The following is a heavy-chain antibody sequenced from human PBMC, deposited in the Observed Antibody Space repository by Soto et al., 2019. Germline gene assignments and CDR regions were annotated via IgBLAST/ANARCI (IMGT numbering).Heavy chain of an antibody. D-gene: IGHD3-3*01. Sequence: QVQLVESGGGVVQPGRSLRLSCAASGFTFSSYAMHWVRQAPGKGLEWVAVISYDGSNKYYADSVKGRFTISRDNSKNTLYLQMNSLRAEDTAVYYCARDLGVELYAFDIWGQGTMVTVSS. J-gene: IGHJ3*02. V-gene: IGHV3-30-3*01. CDR3: ARDLGVELYAFDI. CDR1: GFTFSSYA. CDR2: ISYDGSNK.